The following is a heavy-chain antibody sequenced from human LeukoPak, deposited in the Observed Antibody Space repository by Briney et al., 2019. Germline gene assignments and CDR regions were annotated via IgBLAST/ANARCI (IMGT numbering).Heavy chain of an antibody. CDR3: ARGIAVAGPPGY. CDR2: IIPTFGTA. J-gene: IGHJ4*02. D-gene: IGHD6-19*01. V-gene: IGHV1-69*05. CDR1: GGTFSSYA. Sequence: SVKVSCKASGGTFSSYAISWVRQAPGQGLEWMGGIIPTFGTANYAQKFQGRVTMTTDTSTSTAYMELRSLRSDDTAVYYCARGIAVAGPPGYWGQGTLVTVSS.